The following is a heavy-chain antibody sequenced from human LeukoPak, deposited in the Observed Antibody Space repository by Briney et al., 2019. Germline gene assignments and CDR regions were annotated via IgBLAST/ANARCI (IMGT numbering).Heavy chain of an antibody. CDR3: ARDKGDYYDSSGYSVDY. Sequence: PGGSLRLSCAASGFTFSSYWMHWVRQAPGKGLVWVSRINSDGSSTSYADSVKGRFTISRDNAKNTLYLQMSSLRAEDTAVYYCARDKGDYYDSSGYSVDYWGQGTLVTVSS. D-gene: IGHD3-22*01. J-gene: IGHJ4*02. CDR1: GFTFSSYW. V-gene: IGHV3-74*01. CDR2: INSDGSST.